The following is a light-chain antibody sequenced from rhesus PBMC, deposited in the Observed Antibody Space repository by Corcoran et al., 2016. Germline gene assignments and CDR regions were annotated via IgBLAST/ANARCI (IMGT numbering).Light chain of an antibody. CDR1: QGISNW. CDR2: KAS. Sequence: DIQMTQSPSSLSASVGDRVTITCRASQGISNWLAWYQQKPGKAPKVLIYKASNLETGVPSRVSGIGTGTDFTLTSSSLQPEDLATYYCQQHANSPRTFGQGTKVEIK. CDR3: QQHANSPRT. J-gene: IGKJ1*01. V-gene: IGKV1-69*01.